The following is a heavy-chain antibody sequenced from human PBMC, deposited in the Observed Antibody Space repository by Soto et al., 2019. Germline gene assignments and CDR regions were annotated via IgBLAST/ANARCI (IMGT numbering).Heavy chain of an antibody. CDR3: ASLKLGYSTFDP. CDR1: GGSISSINYY. V-gene: IGHV4-30-2*05. J-gene: IGHJ5*02. D-gene: IGHD5-18*01. Sequence: PSETLSLTCAVSGGSISSINYYWGWIRQPPGKGLEWIGYIYHSGSTYYNPSLKSRVTISVDTSKNQFSLKLSSVTAADTAVYYCASLKLGYSTFDPWGQGTLVTVSS. CDR2: IYHSGST.